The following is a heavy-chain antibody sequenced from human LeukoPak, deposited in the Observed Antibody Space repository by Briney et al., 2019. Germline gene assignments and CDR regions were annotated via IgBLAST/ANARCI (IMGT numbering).Heavy chain of an antibody. CDR1: GGSFSGYY. CDR2: INHSGST. CDR3: ARLDPIPGIAAAGSIDY. V-gene: IGHV4-34*01. J-gene: IGHJ4*02. D-gene: IGHD6-13*01. Sequence: PSETLSLTCAVHGGSFSGYYWTWIRQPPGKGLEWIGEINHSGSTYFNPSLKSRVTISVDTSKNQFSLKLSSVTAADTAVYYCARLDPIPGIAAAGSIDYWGQGTLVTVSS.